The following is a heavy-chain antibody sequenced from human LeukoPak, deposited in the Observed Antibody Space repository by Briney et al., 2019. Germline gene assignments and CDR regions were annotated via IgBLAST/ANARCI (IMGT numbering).Heavy chain of an antibody. CDR3: AREMYYYDSSGYYLGAFDI. V-gene: IGHV3-20*01. Sequence: PGGSLRLSCAASGFTFSSYSMNWVRQAPGKGLEWVSGINWNGGSTGYADSVKGRFTISRDNAKNSLYLQMNSLRAEDTALYHCAREMYYYDSSGYYLGAFDIWGQGTMVTVSS. CDR2: INWNGGST. J-gene: IGHJ3*02. CDR1: GFTFSSYS. D-gene: IGHD3-22*01.